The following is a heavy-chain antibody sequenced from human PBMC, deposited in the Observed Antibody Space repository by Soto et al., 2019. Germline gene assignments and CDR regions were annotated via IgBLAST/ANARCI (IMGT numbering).Heavy chain of an antibody. CDR1: GYTSTGYY. CDR3: ARPYSSSWYSPFGYFDY. V-gene: IGHV1-2*04. CDR2: INPNSGGT. D-gene: IGHD6-13*01. Sequence: ASVKVSCKASGYTSTGYYMHWVRQAPGQGLEWMGWINPNSGGTNYAQKFQGWVTMTRDTSISTAYMELSRLRSDDTAVYYCARPYSSSWYSPFGYFDYWGQGTLVTVSS. J-gene: IGHJ4*02.